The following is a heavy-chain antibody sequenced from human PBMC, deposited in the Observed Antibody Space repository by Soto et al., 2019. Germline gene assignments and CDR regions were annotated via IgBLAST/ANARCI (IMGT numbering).Heavy chain of an antibody. CDR1: GFTVSSNY. Sequence: GSLRLSCAASGFTVSSNYMSWVRQAPGKGLEWVSVIYSGGSTYYADSVKGRFTISRHNSKNTLYLQMNSLRAEDTAVYYCARDGSYFDYYGMDVWGQGTTVTVSS. J-gene: IGHJ6*02. V-gene: IGHV3-53*04. D-gene: IGHD1-26*01. CDR2: IYSGGST. CDR3: ARDGSYFDYYGMDV.